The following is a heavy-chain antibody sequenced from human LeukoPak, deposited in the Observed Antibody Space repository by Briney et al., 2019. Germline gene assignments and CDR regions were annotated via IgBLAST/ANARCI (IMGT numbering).Heavy chain of an antibody. D-gene: IGHD3-16*01. V-gene: IGHV1-18*01. Sequence: ASVKVSCKASGYTFTNYGISWVRQAPGQGLEWMGWISGYNANTNYVQKFQGRVTMTTDTFTHTAYMELRSLRSDDTAVYYCARGSHRLYDYVWGTYESKDYWGQGTLVTVSS. CDR1: GYTFTNYG. J-gene: IGHJ4*02. CDR3: ARGSHRLYDYVWGTYESKDY. CDR2: ISGYNANT.